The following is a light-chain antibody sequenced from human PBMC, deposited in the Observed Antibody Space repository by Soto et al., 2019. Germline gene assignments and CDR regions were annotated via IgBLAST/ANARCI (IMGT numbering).Light chain of an antibody. CDR2: DAS. Sequence: EMVLTQSPATLSLSPGETATLSCKTSQGISRYLAWYQQRPGQAPRLLIYDASTRATDVPARFSGNGSRTDFTLTIARLEPEDFAVYYCQQRSYWRFGGGTRVQIK. CDR1: QGISRY. V-gene: IGKV3D-11*01. J-gene: IGKJ4*01. CDR3: QQRSYWR.